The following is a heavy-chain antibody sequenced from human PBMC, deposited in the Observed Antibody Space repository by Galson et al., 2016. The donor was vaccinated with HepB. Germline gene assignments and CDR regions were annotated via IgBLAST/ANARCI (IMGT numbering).Heavy chain of an antibody. V-gene: IGHV1-69*04. J-gene: IGHJ4*02. CDR1: GGSFNNCG. CDR3: ARGVAVGVGY. Sequence: SVKVSCKASGGSFNNCGINWVRQAPGQGLEGMGRIIPIFGKANYAQKFQGRVTITADRSTSTAYMEMSSLRSEDTAVYFCARGVAVGVGYWGQGTLVTVSS. CDR2: IIPIFGKA. D-gene: IGHD6-19*01.